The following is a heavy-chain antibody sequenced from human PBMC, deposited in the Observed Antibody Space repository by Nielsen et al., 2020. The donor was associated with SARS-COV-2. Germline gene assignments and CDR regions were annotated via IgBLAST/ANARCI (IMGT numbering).Heavy chain of an antibody. D-gene: IGHD3-22*01. CDR2: IYYSGST. V-gene: IGHV4-39*07. J-gene: IGHJ4*02. CDR1: GGSISSSSYY. Sequence: SETLSLTCTVSGGSISSSSYYWGWIRQPPGKGLEWIGSIYYSGSTYYNPSLKSRVTISVDTSKNQFSLKLSSVTAADTAVYYCARAAYYDSSGYVPAFDYWGQGTLVTISS. CDR3: ARAAYYDSSGYVPAFDY.